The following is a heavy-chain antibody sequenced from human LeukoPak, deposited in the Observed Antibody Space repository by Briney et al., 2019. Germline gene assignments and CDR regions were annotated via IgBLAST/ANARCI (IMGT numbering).Heavy chain of an antibody. V-gene: IGHV4-61*05. Sequence: SETLSLTCTVSGGSISSSSYYWGWIRQPPGKGLEWIGYIYYSGSTNYNPSLKSRVTISVDTSKNQFSLKLSSVTAADTAVYYCAGRVIQLWLGGFDYWGQGTLVTVSS. CDR3: AGRVIQLWLGGFDY. CDR1: GGSISSSSYY. D-gene: IGHD5-18*01. J-gene: IGHJ4*02. CDR2: IYYSGST.